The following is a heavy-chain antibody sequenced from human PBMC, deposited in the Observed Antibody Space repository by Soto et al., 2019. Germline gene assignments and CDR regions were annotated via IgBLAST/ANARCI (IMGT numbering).Heavy chain of an antibody. V-gene: IGHV4-39*01. CDR1: GGSISSSSYY. J-gene: IGHJ5*02. CDR2: IYYSGST. D-gene: IGHD4-17*01. Sequence: SETLSLTCTVSGGSISSSSYYWGWIRQPPGKGLEWIGSIYYSGSTYYNPSLKSRVTISVDTSKNQFSRKLSSVTAADTAVYYCARLGLRITDYGDYYNWFDPWGQGTLVTVSS. CDR3: ARLGLRITDYGDYYNWFDP.